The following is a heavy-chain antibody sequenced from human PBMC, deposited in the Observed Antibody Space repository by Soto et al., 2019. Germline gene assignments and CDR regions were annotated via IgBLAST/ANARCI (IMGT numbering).Heavy chain of an antibody. V-gene: IGHV1-8*01. J-gene: IGHJ2*01. CDR3: ARVTRTWYFDL. CDR1: GYTFGNND. CDR2: VNPNSGNT. Sequence: QVPLAQSGAEVKKPGASVKVSCKASGYTFGNNDINWVRQATGQGLEWMGWVNPNSGNTGYAQKFQGRVTMTRDTSTTTAYMELSSLTSEDTAVYYCARVTRTWYFDLWGRGTPVTVSS.